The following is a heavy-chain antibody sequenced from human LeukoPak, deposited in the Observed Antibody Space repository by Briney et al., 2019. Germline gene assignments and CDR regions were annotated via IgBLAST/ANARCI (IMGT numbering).Heavy chain of an antibody. CDR1: GFTFSSYE. J-gene: IGHJ4*02. D-gene: IGHD3-22*01. V-gene: IGHV3-23*01. CDR2: ISGRDDRT. CDR3: AKVAYDSYGLYYHDYFDY. Sequence: GGSLRLSCAASGFTFSSYEMNWVRKAPGKGLEWTSSISGRDDRTYYADSAKGRFTISRDNSKNTLYLQMNSLRAEDTALYYCAKVAYDSYGLYYHDYFDYWGQGTLVTVSS.